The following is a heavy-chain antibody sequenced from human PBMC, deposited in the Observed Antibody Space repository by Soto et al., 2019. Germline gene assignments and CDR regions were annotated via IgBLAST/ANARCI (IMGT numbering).Heavy chain of an antibody. J-gene: IGHJ3*02. CDR3: AKRQVGSGYDYAFDI. CDR2: ISGSGGST. CDR1: GFTFSGYA. V-gene: IGHV3-23*01. Sequence: PGGSLRLSCAASGFTFSGYAMSWVHQAPGKGLEWVSAISGSGGSTYYADSVKGRFTISRDNSKNTLYLQMNSLRAEDTAVYYCAKRQVGSGYDYAFDIWGRGTMVTVSS. D-gene: IGHD5-12*01.